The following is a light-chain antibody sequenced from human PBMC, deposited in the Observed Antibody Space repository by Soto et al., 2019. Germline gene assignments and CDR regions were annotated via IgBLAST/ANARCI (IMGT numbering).Light chain of an antibody. V-gene: IGKV3-15*01. CDR1: QNVGTS. J-gene: IGKJ2*01. CDR2: GAS. Sequence: EVVLTQSPATLSVSPGEGASLSCRASQNVGTSLAWYQQKSGQAPRLLIYGASTRAAGVPARFSGSASGTEYTLHITSLQSEDFALYYCQQYTNWPPFTFGQGTRLEIK. CDR3: QQYTNWPPFT.